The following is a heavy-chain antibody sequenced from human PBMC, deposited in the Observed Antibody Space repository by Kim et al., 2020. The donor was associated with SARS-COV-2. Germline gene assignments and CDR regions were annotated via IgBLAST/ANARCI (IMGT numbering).Heavy chain of an antibody. D-gene: IGHD5-12*01. Sequence: GGSLRHSCTASGFTFGDYAMSWFRQAPGKGLEWVGFIRSKAYGGTTEYAASVKGRFTISRDDSKSIAYLQMNSLKTEDTAVYYCTRAGERWLQLSTFDYWGQGTLVTVSS. V-gene: IGHV3-49*03. CDR2: IRSKAYGGTT. J-gene: IGHJ4*02. CDR1: GFTFGDYA. CDR3: TRAGERWLQLSTFDY.